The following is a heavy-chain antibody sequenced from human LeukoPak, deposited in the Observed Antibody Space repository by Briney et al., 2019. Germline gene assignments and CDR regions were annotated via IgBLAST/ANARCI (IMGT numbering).Heavy chain of an antibody. J-gene: IGHJ3*02. CDR1: GFTFSSYA. CDR2: ISGSGGST. D-gene: IGHD6-13*01. V-gene: IGHV3-23*01. Sequence: RGSLRLSCAASGFTFSSYAMSWVRQAPGKGLEWVSAISGSGGSTYYADSVKGRFTISRDNSKDTLHLQMNSLRAEDTAVYYCAKDSPVPGYSSSWYSHDAFDIWGQGTMVTVSS. CDR3: AKDSPVPGYSSSWYSHDAFDI.